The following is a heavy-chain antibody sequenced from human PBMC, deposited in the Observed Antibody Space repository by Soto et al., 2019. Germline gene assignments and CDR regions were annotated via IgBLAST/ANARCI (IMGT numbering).Heavy chain of an antibody. V-gene: IGHV6-1*01. J-gene: IGHJ4*02. D-gene: IGHD6-19*01. CDR3: ARGAVADYSRVFDY. CDR1: GDSVSSNSAA. Sequence: PSHTLSLTCAISGDSVSSNSAAWNWIRQSPSGGIEWLGRTYYRSKGYKDYEVSVQSRITINLDTSKNQFSLQLNSVNPEDTAVYYCARGAVADYSRVFDYWGQGSLVTVAS. CDR2: TYYRSKGYK.